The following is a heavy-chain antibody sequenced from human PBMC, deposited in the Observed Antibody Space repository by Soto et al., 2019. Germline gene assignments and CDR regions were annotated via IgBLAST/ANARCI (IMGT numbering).Heavy chain of an antibody. Sequence: QLQLQESGPGLVKPSETLSLTCTVSGGSISSSSYYWGWIRQPPGKGLEWIGSIYYSGSTYYNPSLKSRVTISVDTSKNQFSLKLSSVTAADTAVYYCARQAPEQLVFFVDYWGQGTLVTVSS. CDR3: ARQAPEQLVFFVDY. J-gene: IGHJ4*02. CDR1: GGSISSSSYY. CDR2: IYYSGST. V-gene: IGHV4-39*01. D-gene: IGHD6-13*01.